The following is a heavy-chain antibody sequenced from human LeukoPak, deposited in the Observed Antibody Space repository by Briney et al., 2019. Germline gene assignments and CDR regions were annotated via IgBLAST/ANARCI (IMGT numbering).Heavy chain of an antibody. CDR2: INPNSGGT. Sequence: ASVKVSCKASGYTFTGYFMHWVRQAPGQGLEWMGWINPNSGGTNCAQNFEGRVTMTRDTSISTAYMELSWLRSDDTAVYYCASLAVRDFDSWGQGTLVTVSS. J-gene: IGHJ4*02. D-gene: IGHD2-21*01. CDR3: ASLAVRDFDS. V-gene: IGHV1-2*02. CDR1: GYTFTGYF.